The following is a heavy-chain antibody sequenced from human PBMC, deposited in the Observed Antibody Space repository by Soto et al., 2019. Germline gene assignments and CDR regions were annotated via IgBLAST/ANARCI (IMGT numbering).Heavy chain of an antibody. CDR2: IIPIFGTA. V-gene: IGHV1-69*06. J-gene: IGHJ4*02. D-gene: IGHD6-13*01. Sequence: SVKVSCKASGGTFSSYAISWVRQAPGQGLEWMGGIIPIFGTANYAQKFQGRVTITADKSTSTAYMELSSLRSEDTAVYYCAREGAAAAPFDYWGQGTLVTVSS. CDR3: AREGAAAAPFDY. CDR1: GGTFSSYA.